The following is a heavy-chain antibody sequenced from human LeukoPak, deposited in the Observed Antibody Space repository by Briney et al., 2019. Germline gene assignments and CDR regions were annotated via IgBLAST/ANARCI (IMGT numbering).Heavy chain of an antibody. CDR3: ARDFSGYYYGFAY. Sequence: ASVKVSCKASGYTFTSYYMHWLRQAPGQGREWMGIINTSGGSTSYAQKFQGRVTMTRDTSTSTVYMELSSLRSEDTAVYYCARDFSGYYYGFAYWGQGTLVTVSS. CDR1: GYTFTSYY. CDR2: INTSGGST. V-gene: IGHV1-46*01. J-gene: IGHJ4*02. D-gene: IGHD3-22*01.